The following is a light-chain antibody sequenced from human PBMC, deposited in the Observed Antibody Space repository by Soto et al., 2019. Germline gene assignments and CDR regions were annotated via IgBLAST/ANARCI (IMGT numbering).Light chain of an antibody. V-gene: IGKV1-39*01. CDR1: QSISSH. CDR2: AAS. J-gene: IGKJ4*01. CDR3: QPNYNAPRT. Sequence: DIQVTQSPSSLSASVGDRVTITCRASQSISSHLNWYQQKPGKAPKPLILAASRLQSGVPSRFRGSGSGTDFTLTITSLQPEDFATYYCQPNYNAPRTFGGGTKIEIK.